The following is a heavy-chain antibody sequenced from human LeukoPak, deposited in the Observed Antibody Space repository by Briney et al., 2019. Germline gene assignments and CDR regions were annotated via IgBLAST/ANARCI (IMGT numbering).Heavy chain of an antibody. CDR2: LSRSGSTK. J-gene: IGHJ4*02. CDR3: ASDVAYSAFDY. D-gene: IGHD2-21*01. CDR1: GFTFSDKN. Sequence: GSLRLSSAASGFTFSDKNMRWIRPGPGKGLEWVSSLSRSGSTKYYADSVKGRFTISTDNSKNSFYLQMSRLRAEDTGFCDCASDVAYSAFDYSGQGALVTVSS. V-gene: IGHV3-11*04.